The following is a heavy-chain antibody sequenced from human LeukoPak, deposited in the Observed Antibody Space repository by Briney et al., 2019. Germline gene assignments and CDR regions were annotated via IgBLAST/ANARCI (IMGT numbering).Heavy chain of an antibody. CDR3: AREGRRSGYFDY. CDR1: GGTFSSYA. Sequence: SVKVSCKASGGTFSSYAISWVRQAPGQGLECMGGIIPIFGTANYAQKLQSRVTITTDESTSTAYMELSSLKSEDTAVYYCAREGRRSGYFDYWGQGTLVTVSS. CDR2: IIPIFGTA. J-gene: IGHJ4*02. V-gene: IGHV1-69*05. D-gene: IGHD3-22*01.